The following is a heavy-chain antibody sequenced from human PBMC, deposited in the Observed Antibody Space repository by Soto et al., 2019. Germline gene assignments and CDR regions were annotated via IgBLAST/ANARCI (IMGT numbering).Heavy chain of an antibody. D-gene: IGHD6-13*01. V-gene: IGHV4-34*01. J-gene: IGHJ4*02. CDR2: INHSGST. CDR1: GGSCGGYY. Sequence: SETLSLTCAVYGGSCGGYYWSWIRQPPGKGLEWIGEINHSGSTNYNPSLKSRVTISVDTSKNQFSLKLSSVTAADTAVYYCARGPAAAAFDYWGQGTLVTVSS. CDR3: ARGPAAAAFDY.